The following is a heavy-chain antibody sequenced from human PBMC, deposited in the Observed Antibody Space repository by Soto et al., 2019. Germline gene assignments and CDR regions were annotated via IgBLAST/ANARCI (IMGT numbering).Heavy chain of an antibody. CDR1: GFTFSSCA. Sequence: GGSLRLSCAASGFTFSSCAMNWVRQAPGKGLEWVSYITSTDTSTTSTIYYADSVKGRFTISRDNAKNSLYLQMNSLRDEDTAVYYCARRLRNTYGMDVWGQGTTVTVS. V-gene: IGHV3-48*02. J-gene: IGHJ6*02. D-gene: IGHD1-1*01. CDR2: ITSTDTSTTSTI. CDR3: ARRLRNTYGMDV.